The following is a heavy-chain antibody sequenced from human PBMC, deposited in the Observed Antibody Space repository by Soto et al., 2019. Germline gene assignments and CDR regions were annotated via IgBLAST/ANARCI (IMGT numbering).Heavy chain of an antibody. CDR3: ARDGSSRKIHFDF. J-gene: IGHJ4*02. CDR2: IYYSGST. V-gene: IGHV4-59*01. D-gene: IGHD6-13*01. CDR1: GVTFSSYD. Sequence: PSETLSLTCAASGVTFSSYDLSWVRQPPGKGLEWIGYIYYSGSTNYNPSLKSRVTISVDTSKNQFSLKLSSVTAADTAWYYCARDGSSRKIHFDFWGQGTLVNGS.